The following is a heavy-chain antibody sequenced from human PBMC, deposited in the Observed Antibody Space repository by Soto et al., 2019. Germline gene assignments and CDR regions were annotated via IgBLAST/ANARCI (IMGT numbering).Heavy chain of an antibody. V-gene: IGHV1-18*01. CDR2: ISAYNGNT. Sequence: QVQLVQSGAEVKKPGASVKVSCKASGYTFASYAISWMRQAPGQGLEWMGWISAYNGNTNYAQTRQGRVTMTTDTSTSTAYMTLRSLRSDDTAVYYCARDPPPPDYRGQGTLVSVSS. CDR1: GYTFASYA. CDR3: ARDPPPPDY. J-gene: IGHJ4*02.